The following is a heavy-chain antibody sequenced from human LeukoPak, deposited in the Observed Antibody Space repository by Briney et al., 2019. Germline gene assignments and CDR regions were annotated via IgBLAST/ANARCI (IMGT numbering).Heavy chain of an antibody. CDR1: GYTFTGYY. D-gene: IGHD1-1*01. J-gene: IGHJ6*02. V-gene: IGHV1-2*02. CDR3: ARDRIGNWNYGMDV. CDR2: INPNSGCT. Sequence: ASVKVSCKASGYTFTGYYMHWVRQAPGQGLEWMGWINPNSGCTNYAQKFQGRVTMTRDTSNSRAYMELSRLRSDDTAVCYCARDRIGNWNYGMDVWGQGTTVTVSS.